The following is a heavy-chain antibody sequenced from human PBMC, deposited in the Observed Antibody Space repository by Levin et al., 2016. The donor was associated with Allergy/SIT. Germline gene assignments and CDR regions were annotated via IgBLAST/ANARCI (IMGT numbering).Heavy chain of an antibody. V-gene: IGHV3-30*18. Sequence: VRQAPGKGLEWVAVISYDGSNKYYADSVKGRFTISRDNSKNTLYLQMNSLRAEDTAVYYCAKDSSSWYYYYYYYMDVWGKGTTVTVSS. CDR3: AKDSSSWYYYYYYYMDV. CDR2: ISYDGSNK. J-gene: IGHJ6*03. D-gene: IGHD6-13*01.